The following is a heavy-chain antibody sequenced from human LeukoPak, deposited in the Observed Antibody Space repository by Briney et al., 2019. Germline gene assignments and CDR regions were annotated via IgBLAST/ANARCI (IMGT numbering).Heavy chain of an antibody. CDR2: ISWNSIII. CDR3: ARGDGPALLDTFDM. Sequence: GGSLRLSCAASGFNFDDYAMHWVRQAPGKGLEWVSGISWNSIIIDYADSVKGRVTISRDNAKNSLYLQMNSLRAEDTALYYCARGDGPALLDTFDMWGQGTLVTVS. D-gene: IGHD2-15*01. CDR1: GFNFDDYA. V-gene: IGHV3-9*01. J-gene: IGHJ3*02.